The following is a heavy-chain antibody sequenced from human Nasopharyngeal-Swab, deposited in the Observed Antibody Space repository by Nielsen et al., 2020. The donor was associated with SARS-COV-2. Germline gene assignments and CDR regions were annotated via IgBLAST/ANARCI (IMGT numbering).Heavy chain of an antibody. CDR3: ARAHYDYIWGSYRSAFQDDAFDI. D-gene: IGHD3-16*02. J-gene: IGHJ3*02. CDR2: INHKRGT. Sequence: PGKGLEWIGEINHKRGTTYNPSLESRVTVSLDTSKCQLSLRLISVTAADTAVYYCARAHYDYIWGSYRSAFQDDAFDIWGQGTMVTVSS. V-gene: IGHV4-34*01.